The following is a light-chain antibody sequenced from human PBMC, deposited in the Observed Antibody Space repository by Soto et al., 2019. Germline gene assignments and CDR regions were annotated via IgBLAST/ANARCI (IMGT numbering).Light chain of an antibody. J-gene: IGKJ3*01. CDR3: QQYGSSLFT. Sequence: EIGLTQSPGPLSLSPGERATLSCRASQSVSSSYLAWYQQKPGQAPRLLIYDASSRATGIPDRCSGSGSGTDFTLTISSLEPEDFAVYDCQQYGSSLFTFGPGTKVDI. CDR2: DAS. CDR1: QSVSSSY. V-gene: IGKV3-20*01.